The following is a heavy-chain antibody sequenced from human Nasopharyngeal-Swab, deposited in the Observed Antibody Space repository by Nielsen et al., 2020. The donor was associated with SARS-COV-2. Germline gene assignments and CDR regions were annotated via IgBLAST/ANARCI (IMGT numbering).Heavy chain of an antibody. CDR2: IGTACDT. CDR3: ARDQRSYFDY. V-gene: IGHV3-13*01. J-gene: IGHJ4*02. Sequence: GGSLRLSCAASGFTFSSYDMHWVRQATGKGLEWVSAIGTACDTYYADSVKGRFTISRDNSKNTLYLQMSSLRAEDTAVYYCARDQRSYFDYWGQRTLVTVSS. CDR1: GFTFSSYD.